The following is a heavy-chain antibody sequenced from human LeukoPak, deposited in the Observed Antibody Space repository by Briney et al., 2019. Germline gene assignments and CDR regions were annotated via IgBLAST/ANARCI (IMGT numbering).Heavy chain of an antibody. CDR2: INSDGSTT. CDR3: AKGGTVAANHFDY. J-gene: IGHJ4*02. V-gene: IGHV3-74*01. Sequence: GGSLRLSCAASGFTFSRYWMHWVRQAPGKGLLWVSRINSDGSTTSHADSVKGRFTISRDNTKNTLYLQMNSLRAEDTAVYYCAKGGTVAANHFDYWGQGILVTVSS. CDR1: GFTFSRYW. D-gene: IGHD6-19*01.